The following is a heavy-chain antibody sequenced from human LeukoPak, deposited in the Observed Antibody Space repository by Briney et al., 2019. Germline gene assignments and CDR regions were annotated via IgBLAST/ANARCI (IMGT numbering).Heavy chain of an antibody. CDR2: IIPIFGTA. V-gene: IGHV1-69*13. CDR3: ARDRGAYYYDSSGYL. Sequence: WASVKVSCKASGGTFSSYAISWVRQAPGQGLEWMGGIIPIFGTANYAQKFQGRVTITADESTGTAYMELSSLRSEDTAVYYCARDRGAYYYDSSGYLWGQGTLVTVSS. CDR1: GGTFSSYA. J-gene: IGHJ4*02. D-gene: IGHD3-22*01.